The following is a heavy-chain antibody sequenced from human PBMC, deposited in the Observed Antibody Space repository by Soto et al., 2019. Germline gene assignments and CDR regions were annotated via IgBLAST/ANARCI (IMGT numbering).Heavy chain of an antibody. CDR3: AKDTGYSSSWFDY. D-gene: IGHD6-13*01. V-gene: IGHV3-9*01. CDR1: GFTFDDYA. CDR2: ISWNSGSI. Sequence: EVQLVESGGGLVQPGRSLRLSCAASGFTFDDYAMHWVRQAPGKGLEWVSGISWNSGSIGYAASVKGRITISRDNAKNALYLQMNSLRAEDPALYYCAKDTGYSSSWFDYWGQGTLVTVSS. J-gene: IGHJ4*02.